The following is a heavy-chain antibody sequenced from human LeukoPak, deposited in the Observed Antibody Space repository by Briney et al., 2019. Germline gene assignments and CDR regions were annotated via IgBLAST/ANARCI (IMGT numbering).Heavy chain of an antibody. J-gene: IGHJ3*01. Sequence: SDTLSLNCPVSGYSTTAFNMRWIQPTPEKGKEWIGYSYRDGNPKYNPSHKSRVTISKDTSENHFSLRLTSVIAANLAIYFSARTKRGGGYYINSFAVWGQGALVTISS. CDR1: GYSTTAFN. V-gene: IGHV4-4*08. CDR2: SYRDGNP. D-gene: IGHD1-26*01. CDR3: ARTKRGGGYYINSFAV.